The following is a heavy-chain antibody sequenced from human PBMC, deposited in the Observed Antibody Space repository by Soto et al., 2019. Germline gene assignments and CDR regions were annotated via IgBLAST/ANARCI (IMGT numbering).Heavy chain of an antibody. Sequence: GGSLRLSCAASGFTFSSYAMSWVRQAPGKGLEWVSAISGSGGSTYYADSVKGRFTISRDNSKNTLYLQMNSLRAEDTAVYYCAKAPDGTYYYGSGSYSPSYYYYGMDVWGQGTTVTVSS. CDR1: GFTFSSYA. CDR3: AKAPDGTYYYGSGSYSPSYYYYGMDV. D-gene: IGHD3-10*01. J-gene: IGHJ6*02. CDR2: ISGSGGST. V-gene: IGHV3-23*01.